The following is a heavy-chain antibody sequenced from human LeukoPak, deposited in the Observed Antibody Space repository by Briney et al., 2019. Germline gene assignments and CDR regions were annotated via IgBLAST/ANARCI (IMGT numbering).Heavy chain of an antibody. CDR3: ARITFVVEGYGMDV. D-gene: IGHD2-21*01. V-gene: IGHV4-59*08. Sequence: SETLSLTCTVSGGSIGNFYWGWIRQPPGKGLGWIGYIEESGNTNYNPSLKSRVTISVDTSKNQFSLSLSSVTAADTAVYYCARITFVVEGYGMDVWGQGTTVTVSS. CDR1: GGSIGNFY. CDR2: IEESGNT. J-gene: IGHJ6*02.